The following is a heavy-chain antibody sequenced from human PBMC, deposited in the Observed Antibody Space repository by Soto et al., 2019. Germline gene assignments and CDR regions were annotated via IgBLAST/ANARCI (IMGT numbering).Heavy chain of an antibody. V-gene: IGHV3-30*18. CDR3: AKNVQTYYYDSSGGN. Sequence: GGSLRLSCAASGFTFSSYGMHWVRQAPGKGLEWVALISYDRGNKFYADSVKGRFTISRDNSKNTLYLQMNSLRADDTAVYYCAKNVQTYYYDSSGGNWGQGTLVTVSS. J-gene: IGHJ4*02. CDR2: ISYDRGNK. D-gene: IGHD3-22*01. CDR1: GFTFSSYG.